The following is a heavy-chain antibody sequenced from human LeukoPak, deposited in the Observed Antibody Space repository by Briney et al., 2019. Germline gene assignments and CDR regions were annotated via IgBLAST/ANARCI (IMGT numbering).Heavy chain of an antibody. J-gene: IGHJ3*02. D-gene: IGHD3-22*01. CDR1: GGTFSSYA. Sequence: GASVKVSCKASGGTFSSYAISWVRQAPGQGLEWMGRIIPIFGTADYAQKFQGRVTITTDESTSTAYMELSSQRSEDTAVYYCARELVVGDAFDIWGQGTMVTVSS. CDR2: IIPIFGTA. V-gene: IGHV1-69*05. CDR3: ARELVVGDAFDI.